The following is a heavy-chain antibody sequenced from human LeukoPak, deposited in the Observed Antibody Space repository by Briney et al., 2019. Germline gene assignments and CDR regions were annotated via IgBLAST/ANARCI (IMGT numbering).Heavy chain of an antibody. J-gene: IGHJ4*02. V-gene: IGHV4-59*12. D-gene: IGHD3-10*01. CDR2: IYYSGST. CDR1: GGSISSYY. Sequence: SETLSLTCTVSGGSISSYYWSWIRQPPGKGLEWIGYIYYSGSTNYNPSLKSRVTISVDTSKNQFSLKLSSVTAADTAVYYCARSWFRITMVRGGDYWGQGTLVTVSS. CDR3: ARSWFRITMVRGGDY.